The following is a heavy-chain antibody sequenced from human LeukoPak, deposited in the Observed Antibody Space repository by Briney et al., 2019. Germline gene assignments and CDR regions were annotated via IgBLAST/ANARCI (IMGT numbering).Heavy chain of an antibody. V-gene: IGHV3-33*01. CDR1: GFTLSLHG. CDR3: ARETWSGENKILGDY. Sequence: GSSLTLFCALSGFTLSLHGIHWARQATGEGREWVADIRCDGSETYYAESEKGRFTISRDNYKDTLYLQMNSLREDHRSLYFFARETWSGENKILGDYWGQGTPDTVSS. CDR2: IRCDGSET. D-gene: IGHD3-10*01. J-gene: IGHJ4*02.